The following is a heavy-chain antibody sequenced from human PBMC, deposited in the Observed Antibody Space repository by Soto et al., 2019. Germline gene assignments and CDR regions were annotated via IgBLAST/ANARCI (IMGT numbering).Heavy chain of an antibody. CDR1: GGSISSYY. Sequence: SETLSLTCTVSGGSISSYYWNWIRQPPGKGLEWIGYIFHTGTTSYNPSIKSRVTLSVDTSQSQFSLRLNSVTAADTAVYYCTTEAYDNSGSLAFDIWGRGTLVTVSS. J-gene: IGHJ2*01. CDR2: IFHTGTT. CDR3: TTEAYDNSGSLAFDI. V-gene: IGHV4-59*08. D-gene: IGHD3-22*01.